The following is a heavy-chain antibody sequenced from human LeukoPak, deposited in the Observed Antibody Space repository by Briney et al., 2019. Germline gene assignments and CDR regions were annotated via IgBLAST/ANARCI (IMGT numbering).Heavy chain of an antibody. CDR2: IYTSGST. J-gene: IGHJ4*02. CDR3: ARDRPFIVGAWRGHFDY. D-gene: IGHD1-26*01. Sequence: SQTLSLTXTVSGGSISSGSYYWSWIRQPAGNGLEWIRRIYTSGSTNYNPSLKSRVTISVDTSKNQFSLKLSSVTAADTAVYYCARDRPFIVGAWRGHFDYWGQGTLVTVSS. CDR1: GGSISSGSYY. V-gene: IGHV4-61*02.